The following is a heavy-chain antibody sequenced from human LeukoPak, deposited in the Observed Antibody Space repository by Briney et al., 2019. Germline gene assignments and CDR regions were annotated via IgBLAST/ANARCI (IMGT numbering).Heavy chain of an antibody. V-gene: IGHV1-2*02. CDR2: INPNSGGT. CDR3: ARAKVIVPDY. Sequence: ASVKVSCKASGYTFTGYYMHWMRQAPGQGPEWMGWINPNSGGTSYAQKFQGRVTMTRDTSISTAYMELSRLRSDDTAVYYCARAKVIVPDYWGQGTPVTVSS. J-gene: IGHJ4*02. D-gene: IGHD5-18*01. CDR1: GYTFTGYY.